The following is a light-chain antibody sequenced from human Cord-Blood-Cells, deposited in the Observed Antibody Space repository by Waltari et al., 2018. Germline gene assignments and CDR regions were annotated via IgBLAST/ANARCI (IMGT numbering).Light chain of an antibody. Sequence: QSALTQPASVSGSPGQSITISCTGTSSDVGGYNYVSWYQQHPGKAPKLMIYDVSTRTSGVSNRFSGSKSGNTASLPISGLQAEDEADYYCSSYTSSSTLEFGGGTQLTVL. CDR2: DVS. CDR3: SSYTSSSTLE. CDR1: SSDVGGYNY. V-gene: IGLV2-14*01. J-gene: IGLJ3*02.